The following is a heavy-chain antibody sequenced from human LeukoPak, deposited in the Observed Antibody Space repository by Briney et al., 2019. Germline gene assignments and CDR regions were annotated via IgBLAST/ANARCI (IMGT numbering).Heavy chain of an antibody. J-gene: IGHJ4*02. CDR1: GYTFTSYA. Sequence: GASVKVSCKASGYTFTSYAMHWVRQAPGQRLEWMGWINAGNGNTKYSQKIQGRVTITRDTSASTAYMELSSLRSEDTAVYYCARDNIAAVATFGYWGQGTLVTVSS. CDR3: ARDNIAAVATFGY. V-gene: IGHV1-3*01. CDR2: INAGNGNT. D-gene: IGHD6-13*01.